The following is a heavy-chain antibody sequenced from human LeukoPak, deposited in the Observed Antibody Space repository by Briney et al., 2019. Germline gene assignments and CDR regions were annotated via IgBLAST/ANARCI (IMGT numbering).Heavy chain of an antibody. CDR3: ARDRCSSTSCYRPPFDP. V-gene: IGHV1-69*05. J-gene: IGHJ5*02. D-gene: IGHD2-2*01. Sequence: VASVKVSCKASGGTFSSYAISWVRQAPGQGLEWMGGIIPIFGTANYAQKFQGRVTITTDESTSTAYMELSSLRSEDTAVYYCARDRCSSTSCYRPPFDPWGQGTLVTVSS. CDR1: GGTFSSYA. CDR2: IIPIFGTA.